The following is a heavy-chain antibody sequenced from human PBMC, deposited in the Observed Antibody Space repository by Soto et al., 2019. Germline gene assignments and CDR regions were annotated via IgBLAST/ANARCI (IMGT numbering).Heavy chain of an antibody. CDR3: ARLGGYCSSTKCYGYYGMDV. CDR1: GGSISSRPYS. V-gene: IGHV4-39*01. Sequence: SETLSLTCTVSGGSISSRPYSCGWIRQPPGEGLQWIGTFHYSESTHYNPSLESRITISVDTSKNQFSLKVSSVTVADTAVYYCARLGGYCSSTKCYGYYGMDVWGQGTTVT. D-gene: IGHD2-2*01. CDR2: FHYSEST. J-gene: IGHJ6*02.